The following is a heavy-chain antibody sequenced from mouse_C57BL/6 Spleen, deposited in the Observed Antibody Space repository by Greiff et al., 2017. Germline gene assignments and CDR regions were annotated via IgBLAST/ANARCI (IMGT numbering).Heavy chain of an antibody. V-gene: IGHV1-26*01. Sequence: VQLQQSGPELVKPGASVKISCKASGYTFTDYYMNWVKQSHGKSLEWIGDINPNNGGTSYNQKFKGKATLTVDKSSSTAYMELRSLTSEDSAVYYCARKEGYYYGSSYWYFDVWGTGTTVTVSS. CDR1: GYTFTDYY. D-gene: IGHD1-1*01. J-gene: IGHJ1*03. CDR2: INPNNGGT. CDR3: ARKEGYYYGSSYWYFDV.